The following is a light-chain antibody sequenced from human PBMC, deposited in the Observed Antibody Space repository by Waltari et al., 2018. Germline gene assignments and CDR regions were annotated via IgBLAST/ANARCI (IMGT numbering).Light chain of an antibody. V-gene: IGKV1-5*03. CDR3: LQYDAFTWA. CDR1: QNIGTS. Sequence: DIQMTQSPSTLSAYVGDRVTMTCRATQNIGTSLAWYQQKPGKAPSLLIYKASSLQGDVPSGFSGSGSGTVFTLTISSLQPDDFATYHCLQYDAFTWAFGQGTRVEIK. J-gene: IGKJ1*01. CDR2: KAS.